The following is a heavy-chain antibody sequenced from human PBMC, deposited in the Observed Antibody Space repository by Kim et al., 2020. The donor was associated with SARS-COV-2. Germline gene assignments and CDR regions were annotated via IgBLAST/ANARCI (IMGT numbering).Heavy chain of an antibody. D-gene: IGHD6-19*01. CDR2: GNT. V-gene: IGHV3-66*01. CDR3: ARGPGGSGW. J-gene: IGHJ4*02. Sequence: GNTYYADSVKGRFTISRDNSKNTLYLQMNSLRAEDTAVYYCARGPGGSGWWGQGTLVTVSS.